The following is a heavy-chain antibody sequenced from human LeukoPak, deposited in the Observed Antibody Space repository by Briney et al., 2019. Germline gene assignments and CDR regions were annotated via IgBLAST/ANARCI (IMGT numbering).Heavy chain of an antibody. J-gene: IGHJ5*02. Sequence: GGSLRLSCAASGFTFSSYSMNWVRQAPGKGLEWVSSISSSSSYIYYADSVKGRFTISRDNSKNTLYLQMNSLRAEDTAVYYCVHYDILTGYLQFDPWGQGTLVTVSS. CDR2: ISSSSSYI. CDR3: VHYDILTGYLQFDP. V-gene: IGHV3-21*04. CDR1: GFTFSSYS. D-gene: IGHD3-9*01.